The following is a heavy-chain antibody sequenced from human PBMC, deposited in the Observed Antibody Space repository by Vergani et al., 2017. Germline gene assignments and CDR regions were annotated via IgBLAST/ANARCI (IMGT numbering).Heavy chain of an antibody. Sequence: QVQLQESGPGLVKPPGTLSLTCAVSGDSISSNNCWTWVRQPPGKGLEWIGEICHTEDTKYSPSLKSRVTVSVDESRELFSLRLNSVTASDTAVYYCATVGYRRWGYYFDYWGHGILVTVSS. J-gene: IGHJ4*01. CDR3: ATVGYRRWGYYFDY. CDR1: GDSISSNNC. V-gene: IGHV4-4*03. CDR2: ICHTEDT. D-gene: IGHD2-2*02.